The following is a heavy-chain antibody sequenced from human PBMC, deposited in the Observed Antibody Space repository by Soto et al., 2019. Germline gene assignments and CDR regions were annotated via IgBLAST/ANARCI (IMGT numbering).Heavy chain of an antibody. D-gene: IGHD6-6*01. V-gene: IGHV3-33*01. J-gene: IGHJ2*01. CDR1: KSIFTGYG. Sequence: GGSLRLSCAASKSIFTGYGMHWVRQTPGKGLEWVAVIRFDGTDEHYADSVKGRFTISRDNSKNMLYLQMNSLSDEDMAVYYCARDSASYSSSSGSYWYLDLWGRGTLVTVSS. CDR2: IRFDGTDE. CDR3: ARDSASYSSSSGSYWYLDL.